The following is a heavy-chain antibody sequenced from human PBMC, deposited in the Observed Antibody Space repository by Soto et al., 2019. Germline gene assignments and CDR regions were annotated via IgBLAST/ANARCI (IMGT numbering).Heavy chain of an antibody. Sequence: GGSLRLSCAASGFTFSSYSMNWVRQAPGKGLEWVSYISSSSSTIYYADSVKGRFTISRDNAKNSLYLQMNSLRDEDTAVYYCARDGHRSPPPYYDFWSGRPYYYYYGMDVWGQGTTVTVSS. CDR1: GFTFSSYS. CDR2: ISSSSSTI. V-gene: IGHV3-48*02. D-gene: IGHD3-3*01. J-gene: IGHJ6*02. CDR3: ARDGHRSPPPYYDFWSGRPYYYYYGMDV.